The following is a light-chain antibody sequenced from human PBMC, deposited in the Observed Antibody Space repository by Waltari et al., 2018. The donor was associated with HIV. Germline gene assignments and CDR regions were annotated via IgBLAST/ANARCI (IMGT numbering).Light chain of an antibody. CDR3: QQYGSSPPIT. V-gene: IGKV3-20*01. CDR2: GAS. J-gene: IGKJ5*01. Sequence: SSRATPSGRRSYVAWYHEKPCQAPRLLSDGASSRATGIPDRFSGSWSGTDFTLTISRLEPEDFAVYYCQQYGSSPPITFGQGTRLEIK. CDR1: PSGRRSY.